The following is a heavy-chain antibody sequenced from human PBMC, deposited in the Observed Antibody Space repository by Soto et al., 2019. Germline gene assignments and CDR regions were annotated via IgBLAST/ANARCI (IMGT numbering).Heavy chain of an antibody. V-gene: IGHV3-20*04. J-gene: IGHJ3*02. CDR3: ARAGAKERFAFDI. CDR2: VNWDGSST. Sequence: GGSLRLSCAASGFMFKDFAMHWARQAPGKGLEWVSGVNWDGSSTGYADSVRGRFTISRDNAKTSLYLQLNNLRAADTAFYYCARAGAKERFAFDIWGQGTMVTVSS. CDR1: GFMFKDFA.